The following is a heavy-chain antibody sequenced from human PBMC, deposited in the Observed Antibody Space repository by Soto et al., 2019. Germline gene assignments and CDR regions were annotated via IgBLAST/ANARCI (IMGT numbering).Heavy chain of an antibody. CDR3: TRDFPIDGSGCPHYYYYGMDV. CDR1: GFTCGDYA. Sequence: GGSLRLSCTASGFTCGDYAMSWFRQAPGKGLEWVGFIRSKAYGGTTEYAASVKGRFTISRDDSKSIAYLQMNSLKTEDTAVYYCTRDFPIDGSGCPHYYYYGMDVWGQGTTVTVSS. V-gene: IGHV3-49*03. CDR2: IRSKAYGGTT. D-gene: IGHD3-22*01. J-gene: IGHJ6*02.